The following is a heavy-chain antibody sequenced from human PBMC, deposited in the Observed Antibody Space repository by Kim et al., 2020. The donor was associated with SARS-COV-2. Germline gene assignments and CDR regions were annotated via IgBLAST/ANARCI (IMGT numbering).Heavy chain of an antibody. CDR3: AREGFGEFLDI. Sequence: LSLTCAASGFTFSSYGMHWVRQAPGKGLEWVAVISYDGSNKYYADSVKGRFTISRDNSKNTLYLQMNSLRAEDTAVYYCAREGFGEFLDIWGQGTMVTVSS. D-gene: IGHD3-10*01. J-gene: IGHJ3*02. V-gene: IGHV3-33*05. CDR2: ISYDGSNK. CDR1: GFTFSSYG.